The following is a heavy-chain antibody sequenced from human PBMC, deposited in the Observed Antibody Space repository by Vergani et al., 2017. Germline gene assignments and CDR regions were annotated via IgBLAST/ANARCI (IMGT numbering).Heavy chain of an antibody. J-gene: IGHJ3*02. CDR3: ARGIYGSGSYDDAFDI. CDR2: ISGSGGST. V-gene: IGHV3-23*01. Sequence: EVQLLESGGGLVQPGGSLRLSCAASGFTFSSYAMSWVRQAPGKGLEWVSAISGSGGSTYYADSVKGRFTISRDNSKNTLYLQMNSLRAEDTAVYYCARGIYGSGSYDDAFDIWAKGQWSPSLQ. CDR1: GFTFSSYA. D-gene: IGHD3-10*01.